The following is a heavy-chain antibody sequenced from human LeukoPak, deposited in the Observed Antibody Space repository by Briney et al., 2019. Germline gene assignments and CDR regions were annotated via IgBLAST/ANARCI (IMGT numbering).Heavy chain of an antibody. CDR2: ISWDGGST. J-gene: IGHJ4*02. V-gene: IGHV3-43D*03. CDR3: AKDRGQGGWYDY. CDR1: GFTFDDYA. Sequence: GGSLRLSCAASGFTFDDYAMHWVRQAPGKGLEWVSLISWDGGSTYYADSVKGRFTISRDNSKNSLYLQMNNLRAEDTALYYCAKDRGQGGWYDYWGQGTLVTVSS. D-gene: IGHD6-13*01.